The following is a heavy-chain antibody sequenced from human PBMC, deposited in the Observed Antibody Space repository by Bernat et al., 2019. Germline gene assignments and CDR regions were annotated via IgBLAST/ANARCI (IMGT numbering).Heavy chain of an antibody. J-gene: IGHJ6*02. CDR2: SYSGGTT. V-gene: IGHV3-53*02. D-gene: IGHD1-1*01. CDR3: ARAHKRYDCMDV. Sequence: EVQLVETGGGLIQPGGSLRLSCAASGFTVSSNYMSWVRQAPGKGLEWVSVSYSGGTTYYAASVKGRFTISRDNSKNTLYLQMNSLRAEDTAVYYCARAHKRYDCMDVRGQGTTVTVSS. CDR1: GFTVSSNY.